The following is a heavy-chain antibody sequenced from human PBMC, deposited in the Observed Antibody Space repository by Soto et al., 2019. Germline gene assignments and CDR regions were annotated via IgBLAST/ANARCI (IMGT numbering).Heavy chain of an antibody. CDR2: IYYSGST. Sequence: QVQLQESGPGLVKPSQTLSLTCTFSGGSISSGGYYWSWIRQHPGKGLEWIGYIYYSGSTYYNPSLKSRVTISVDTSKNQFSLKLSSVTAADTAVYYCARGLFGVVMRWFDPWGQGTLVTVSS. CDR3: ARGLFGVVMRWFDP. V-gene: IGHV4-31*03. D-gene: IGHD3-3*01. J-gene: IGHJ5*02. CDR1: GGSISSGGYY.